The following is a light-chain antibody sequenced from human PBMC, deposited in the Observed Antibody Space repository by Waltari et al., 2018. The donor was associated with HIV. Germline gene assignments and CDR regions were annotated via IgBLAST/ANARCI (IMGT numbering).Light chain of an antibody. CDR2: QDT. J-gene: IGLJ2*01. CDR3: QAWGTSNVV. Sequence: SHELTQPPSVSVSPGETASITCSGDELGSRYVSWYQQKPGQSPLLVIYQDTKRPSGIPERFSGANAGNTGTLTISGTQTMDEADYYCQAWGTSNVVFGGGTKLTVL. V-gene: IGLV3-1*01. CDR1: ELGSRY.